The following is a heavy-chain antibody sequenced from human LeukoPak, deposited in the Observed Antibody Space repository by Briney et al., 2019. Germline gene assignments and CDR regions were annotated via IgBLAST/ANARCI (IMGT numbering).Heavy chain of an antibody. CDR2: ISAYNGNT. V-gene: IGHV1-18*01. J-gene: IGHJ4*02. D-gene: IGHD6-19*01. CDR3: ARDDSSGWYFLQEYYFDY. CDR1: GYTFTSYG. Sequence: ASVKVSCKASGYTFTSYGISWVRQAPGQGLEWMGWISAYNGNTNYAQKLQGRVTMTTDTSTSTAYMELRSLRSDDTAVYYCARDDSSGWYFLQEYYFDYWGQGTLVTVSS.